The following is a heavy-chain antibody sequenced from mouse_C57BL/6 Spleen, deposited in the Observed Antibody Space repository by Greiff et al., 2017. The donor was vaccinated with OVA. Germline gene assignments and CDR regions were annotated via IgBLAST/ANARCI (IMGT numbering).Heavy chain of an antibody. CDR3: ARAGGYDYAMDY. CDR2: IYPGDGDT. V-gene: IGHV1-82*01. D-gene: IGHD2-10*02. CDR1: GYAFSSSW. J-gene: IGHJ4*01. Sequence: VQLVESGPELVKPGASVKISCKASGYAFSSSWMNWVKQRPGKGLEWIGRIYPGDGDTNYNGKFKGKATLTADKSSSTAYMQLSRLTSEDSAVYFCARAGGYDYAMDYWGQGTSVTVSS.